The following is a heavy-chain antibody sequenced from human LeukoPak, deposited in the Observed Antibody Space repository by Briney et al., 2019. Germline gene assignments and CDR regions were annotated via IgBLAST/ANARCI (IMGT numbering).Heavy chain of an antibody. Sequence: GRSLRLSCAASGFTSSIYWMSWVRQAPGKGLEWVANIKQDGSEKYYVDSVKGRFTISRDNAKNSLFLQMNSLRAEDTAVYYCARDSTTVGYWGQGTLVTVCS. J-gene: IGHJ4*02. CDR2: IKQDGSEK. CDR1: GFTSSIYW. D-gene: IGHD4-23*01. V-gene: IGHV3-7*01. CDR3: ARDSTTVGY.